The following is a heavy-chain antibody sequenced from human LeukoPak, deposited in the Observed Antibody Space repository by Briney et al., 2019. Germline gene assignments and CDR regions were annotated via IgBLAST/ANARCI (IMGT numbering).Heavy chain of an antibody. CDR1: GFSFSSYG. Sequence: PGGTLRLSCAASGFSFSSYGMSWVRQAPGKGLEWVSAISSTGGTTYYADSVKGRFTISRDNSKNTLYLQMNSLRAEDTAVYYCAKAFRGSGSYSQGDRYFDYWGQGTLVTVSS. CDR2: ISSTGGTT. J-gene: IGHJ4*02. D-gene: IGHD3-10*01. CDR3: AKAFRGSGSYSQGDRYFDY. V-gene: IGHV3-23*01.